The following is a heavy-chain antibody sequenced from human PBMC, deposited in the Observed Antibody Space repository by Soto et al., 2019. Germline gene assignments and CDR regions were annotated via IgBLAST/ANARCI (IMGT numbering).Heavy chain of an antibody. D-gene: IGHD3-10*01. V-gene: IGHV5-51*01. CDR1: GYIIKNYW. CDR3: FRGVVTSRTFDS. J-gene: IGHJ4*02. Sequence: GESLKISCKASGYIIKNYWIGWVRQMPGQGLEWMGIIFPDDSDTRYSPSFQGHVTISVDKSISTAYVQWSSLKASDSAIYYCFRGVVTSRTFDSCGQGTPVTVSA. CDR2: IFPDDSDT.